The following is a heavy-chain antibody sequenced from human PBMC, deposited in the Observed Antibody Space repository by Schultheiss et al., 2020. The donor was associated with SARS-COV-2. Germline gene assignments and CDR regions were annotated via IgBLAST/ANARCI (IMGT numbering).Heavy chain of an antibody. D-gene: IGHD1-1*01. CDR2: IYYSGST. Sequence: SETLSLTCTVSGGSISSGGYYWSWIRQPPGKGLEWIGSIYYSGSTYYNPSLKSRVTISVDTSKNQFSLKLSSVTAADTAVYYCARDGTVSFDYWGQGTLVTVSS. J-gene: IGHJ4*02. CDR1: GGSISSGGYY. CDR3: ARDGTVSFDY. V-gene: IGHV4-39*07.